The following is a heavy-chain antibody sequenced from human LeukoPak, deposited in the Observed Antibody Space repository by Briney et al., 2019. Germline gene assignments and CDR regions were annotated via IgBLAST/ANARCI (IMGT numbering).Heavy chain of an antibody. CDR3: ARAFLGENTYFDH. CDR1: GFTFSNYA. J-gene: IGHJ4*02. Sequence: GGSLRLSCAGSGFTFSNYAMSWVRQAPGKGPEWLSAISGSGGSTYYADSVKGRFNISKDNSKNTIYLQMNSLTAEDTAVYSSARAFLGENTYFDHWGQGTLVGVSS. CDR2: ISGSGGST. V-gene: IGHV3-23*01. D-gene: IGHD7-27*01.